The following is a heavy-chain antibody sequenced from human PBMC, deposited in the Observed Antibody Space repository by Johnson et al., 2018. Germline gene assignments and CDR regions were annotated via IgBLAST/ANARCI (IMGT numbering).Heavy chain of an antibody. J-gene: IGHJ6*03. V-gene: IGHV3-23*04. CDR2: ISGNGDDT. CDR3: ATGGHFSHMDF. Sequence: VQLVQSGGGLVQPGGSRRLSCAASGFTFGSRAITWVRQAPGKGLEWVSTISGNGDDTYYPDSVKGRFILSRDNSKNPLDLQMNTLRVEDTAVYYCATGGHFSHMDFWGKGTTVTVSS. CDR1: GFTFGSRA.